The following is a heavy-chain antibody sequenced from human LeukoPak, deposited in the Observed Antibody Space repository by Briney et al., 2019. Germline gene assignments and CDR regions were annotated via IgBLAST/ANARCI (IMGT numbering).Heavy chain of an antibody. CDR1: GFTFSSYA. Sequence: PGGSLRLSCEASGFTFSSYAMSWVRQAPGKGLEWVSAISGSGGSTYYADSVKGRFTISRDNSKNTLYLQMNSLRAEDTAVYYCASRQLVQSATGYYWGQGTLVTVSS. D-gene: IGHD6-13*01. CDR2: ISGSGGST. V-gene: IGHV3-23*01. CDR3: ASRQLVQSATGYY. J-gene: IGHJ4*02.